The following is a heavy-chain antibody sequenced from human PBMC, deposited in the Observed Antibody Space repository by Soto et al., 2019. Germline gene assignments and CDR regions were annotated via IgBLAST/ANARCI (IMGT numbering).Heavy chain of an antibody. CDR3: AKSTSGYGGASDF. J-gene: IGHJ4*02. CDR2: IAYEGKTA. V-gene: IGHV3-30*18. Sequence: GGSLRLDCEVSGFTLSNSGIHWVRHAPDKGLAWVATIAYEGKTANYADSAKGRFTISRDISKSTVYLQMNSLRREDTATYYCAKSTSGYGGASDFWGQGTVVTVSS. D-gene: IGHD4-17*01. CDR1: GFTLSNSG.